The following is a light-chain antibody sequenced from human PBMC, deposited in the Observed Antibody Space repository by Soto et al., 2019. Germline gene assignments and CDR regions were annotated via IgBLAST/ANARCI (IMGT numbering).Light chain of an antibody. CDR1: HSVNSN. J-gene: IGKJ4*01. V-gene: IGKV3-15*01. CDR2: GAS. Sequence: EILLTRSPPTLSLSPGERSTLSGRASHSVNSNLAWYQQKPGQAPRLLIYGASRRAMHIPARFSGSGSGTECTLTISGLQSEDFAVYYCQQYDSGPPLTFGGGTKV. CDR3: QQYDSGPPLT.